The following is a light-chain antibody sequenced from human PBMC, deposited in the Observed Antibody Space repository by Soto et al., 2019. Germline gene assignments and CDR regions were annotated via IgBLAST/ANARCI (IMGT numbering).Light chain of an antibody. J-gene: IGLJ2*01. CDR1: TGAVTSNHH. CDR2: DTS. Sequence: QAVVTQEPSLTVSPGGTVTLTCGSSTGAVTSNHHPYWFQQKAGQAPRTLIYDTSNKHSWTPARFSGSLLGDKAALTLSGARLEDEAQYYCLLSYNAAGVFGGGTKLTVL. CDR3: LLSYNAAGV. V-gene: IGLV7-46*01.